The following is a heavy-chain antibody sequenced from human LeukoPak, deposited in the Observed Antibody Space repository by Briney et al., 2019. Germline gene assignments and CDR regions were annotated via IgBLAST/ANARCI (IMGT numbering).Heavy chain of an antibody. V-gene: IGHV3-20*01. J-gene: IGHJ6*02. CDR3: ARDGSGSYYLSYYGMDV. Sequence: GGSLRLSCAASGFTFDDYGMSWARQAPGKGLEWVSGINWNGGSTGYADSVKGRFTISRDNAKNYLYLQMNSLRAEDTALYHCARDGSGSYYLSYYGMDVWGQGTTVTVSS. CDR2: INWNGGST. D-gene: IGHD3-10*01. CDR1: GFTFDDYG.